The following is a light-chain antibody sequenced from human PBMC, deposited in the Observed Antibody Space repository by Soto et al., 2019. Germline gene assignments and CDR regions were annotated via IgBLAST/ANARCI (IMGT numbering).Light chain of an antibody. CDR1: QTIVSTY. CDR3: QQYSGSPPRT. J-gene: IGKJ1*01. V-gene: IGKV3-20*01. Sequence: EAVLTQSPGTLSLSPGERATLYCRTSQTIVSTYLAWYQQKAGQAPRLLMYGTSSRATGIPDRFSGSGSGTDFTLTISSVEPEDFAIYYCQQYSGSPPRTFGQGTKVEIK. CDR2: GTS.